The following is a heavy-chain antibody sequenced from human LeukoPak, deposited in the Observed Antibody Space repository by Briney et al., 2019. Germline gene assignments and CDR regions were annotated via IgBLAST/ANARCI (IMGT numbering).Heavy chain of an antibody. J-gene: IGHJ5*02. Sequence: SEKVSCKASGGTFSSYAISWVRQAPGQGLEWMGGIIPIFGTANYAQKFQGRVTITADESTSTAYMELSSLRSEDTTVYYCATPSGASGWYGWFHPWGQGTLVTVSS. CDR1: GGTFSSYA. CDR3: ATPSGASGWYGWFHP. CDR2: IIPIFGTA. D-gene: IGHD6-19*01. V-gene: IGHV1-69*01.